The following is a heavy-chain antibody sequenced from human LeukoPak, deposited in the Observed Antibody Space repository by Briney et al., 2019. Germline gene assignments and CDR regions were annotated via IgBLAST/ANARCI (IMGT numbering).Heavy chain of an antibody. J-gene: IGHJ4*02. V-gene: IGHV1-2*02. Sequence: GASVKVSCKASGYTFTGYYMHWVRQAPGQGLEWMGWINPNSGGTNYAQKFQGRVTMTRDTSISTAYMELSRLRSDDTAVYYCARAGEVHSSWYDYWGQGTLVTVSS. D-gene: IGHD6-13*01. CDR1: GYTFTGYY. CDR3: ARAGEVHSSWYDY. CDR2: INPNSGGT.